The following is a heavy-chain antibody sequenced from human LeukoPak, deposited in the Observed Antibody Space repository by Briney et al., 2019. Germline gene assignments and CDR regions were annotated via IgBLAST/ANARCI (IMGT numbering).Heavy chain of an antibody. Sequence: GGSLRLSCAASGFTFSSYSMHWVRQAPGKGLEWVAFIRYDGGNKYYADSVKGRFTISRDNTLYLQMNSLRAEDTAVYYCAKDSCSSTSCFFFDYWGQGTLVTVSS. D-gene: IGHD2-2*01. CDR3: AKDSCSSTSCFFFDY. J-gene: IGHJ4*02. CDR1: GFTFSSYS. CDR2: IRYDGGNK. V-gene: IGHV3-30*02.